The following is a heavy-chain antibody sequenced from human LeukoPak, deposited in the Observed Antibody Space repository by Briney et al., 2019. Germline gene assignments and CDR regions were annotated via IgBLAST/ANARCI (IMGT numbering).Heavy chain of an antibody. D-gene: IGHD3-22*01. CDR3: AKDRPNYYGSNGHYYKLNGDC. Sequence: GGPLRLSCAASGFTFSSYAMSWVRQAPGKGLEWVSSITSSGAATYYADSVKGRFTMSRDNAETTLYLQMYSLRAADTAVYYGAKDRPNYYGSNGHYYKLNGDCWGQGTLVTVSS. J-gene: IGHJ4*02. CDR1: GFTFSSYA. CDR2: ITSSGAAT. V-gene: IGHV3-23*01.